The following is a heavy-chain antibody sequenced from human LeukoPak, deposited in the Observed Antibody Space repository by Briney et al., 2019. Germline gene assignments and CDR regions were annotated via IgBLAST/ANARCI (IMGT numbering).Heavy chain of an antibody. CDR2: IKEDGTTI. J-gene: IGHJ5*02. CDR3: ARVVDYGWFDP. V-gene: IGHV3-7*01. D-gene: IGHD3-16*01. CDR1: GFSFSNFW. Sequence: GGSLRPSCTASGFSFSNFWTGWVRQAPGEGLEWVANIKEDGTTINSVDSVKGRFTISRDNAKNSLYLQMNSVRDEDTAVYYCARVVDYGWFDPWGQGTLVAVSS.